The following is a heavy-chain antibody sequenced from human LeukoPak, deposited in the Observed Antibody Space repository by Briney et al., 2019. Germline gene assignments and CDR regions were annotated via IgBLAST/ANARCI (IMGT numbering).Heavy chain of an antibody. CDR1: GYTFTSYG. CDR3: ARVGPSMVYDDFDY. D-gene: IGHD2-8*01. Sequence: ASVKVSCKASGYTFTSYGISWVRQDPGQGLEWMGWISAYNDNTNYAQKLQGRVTMTTDTSTSTAYMELRSLRSDDTAVYYCARVGPSMVYDDFDYWGQGTLVTVSS. CDR2: ISAYNDNT. V-gene: IGHV1-18*01. J-gene: IGHJ4*02.